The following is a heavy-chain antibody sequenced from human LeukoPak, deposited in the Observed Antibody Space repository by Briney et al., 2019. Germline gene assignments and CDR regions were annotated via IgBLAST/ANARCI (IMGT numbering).Heavy chain of an antibody. CDR1: GFTFSDYY. CDR2: ISGSGGST. D-gene: IGHD3-9*01. J-gene: IGHJ6*03. Sequence: GGSLRLSCAASGFTFSDYYMSWIRQAPGKGLDWVSAISGSGGSTYHADSVKGRFTISRDNSKNTLYLQMNSLRAEDTAVYYCAKCILTGYYKGYMDVWGKGTTVTISS. V-gene: IGHV3-23*01. CDR3: AKCILTGYYKGYMDV.